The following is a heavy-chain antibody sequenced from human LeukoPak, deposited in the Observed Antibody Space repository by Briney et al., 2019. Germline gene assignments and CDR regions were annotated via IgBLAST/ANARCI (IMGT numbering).Heavy chain of an antibody. CDR2: INPNSGNT. Sequence: GASVKVSCKASGYTFTGYYIHWVRQAPGQGLEWMGWINPNSGNTNYAQRFQGGVTMTRDTSISTAYMELSRLRSADTAVYYCARASYSSSWYRLQSYYYYYMDVWGKGTTVTVSS. D-gene: IGHD6-13*01. CDR3: ARASYSSSWYRLQSYYYYYMDV. J-gene: IGHJ6*03. CDR1: GYTFTGYY. V-gene: IGHV1-2*02.